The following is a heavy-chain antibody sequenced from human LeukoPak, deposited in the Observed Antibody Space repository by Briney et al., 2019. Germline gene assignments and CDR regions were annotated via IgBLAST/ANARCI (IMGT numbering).Heavy chain of an antibody. CDR2: IIPILGIA. V-gene: IGHV1-69*04. CDR1: GGTFSSYA. J-gene: IGHJ5*02. D-gene: IGHD6-19*01. CDR3: ATHARSSGWVNWFDP. Sequence: SVKVSCKASGGTFSSYAISWVRHAPGQGLEWMGRIIPILGIANYAQKFQGRVTITADKSTSTAYMETSSLRSEDTAVYYCATHARSSGWVNWFDPWGQGTLVTVSS.